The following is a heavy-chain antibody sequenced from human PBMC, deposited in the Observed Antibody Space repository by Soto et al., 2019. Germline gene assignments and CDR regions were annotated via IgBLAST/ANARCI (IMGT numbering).Heavy chain of an antibody. CDR3: ARSSIARYYYYGMDV. CDR2: IYYSGST. Sequence: QVQLQESGPGLVKPSETLSLTCTVSGGSISSYYWSWIRQPPGKGLEWIGYIYYSGSTNYNPSLKSRVTISVDTSTNQFALKLSSVTAADTAVYYCARSSIARYYYYGMDVWGQGTTVTVSS. V-gene: IGHV4-59*01. D-gene: IGHD6-6*01. CDR1: GGSISSYY. J-gene: IGHJ6*02.